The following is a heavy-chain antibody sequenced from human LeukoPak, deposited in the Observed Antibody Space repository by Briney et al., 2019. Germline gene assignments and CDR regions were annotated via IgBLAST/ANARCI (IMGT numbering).Heavy chain of an antibody. Sequence: SETLSLTCAVSGGSISSGGYSWSWIRQPPGKGLEWIGYIYHSGSTYYNPSLKSRVTISVDRSRNQFSLKLSSVTAADTAVYYCARGPLYISGTTGEGNWFDPWGQGTLVTVSS. V-gene: IGHV4-30-2*01. CDR2: IYHSGST. CDR3: ARGPLYISGTTGEGNWFDP. CDR1: GGSISSGGYS. J-gene: IGHJ5*02. D-gene: IGHD1-7*01.